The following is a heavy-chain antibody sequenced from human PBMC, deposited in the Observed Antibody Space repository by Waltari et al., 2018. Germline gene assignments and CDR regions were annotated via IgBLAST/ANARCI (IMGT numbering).Heavy chain of an antibody. D-gene: IGHD6-13*01. J-gene: IGHJ5*02. CDR2: INAGNGNT. CDR1: GYTFTSYA. Sequence: QVQLVQSGAEVKKPGASVKVSCKASGYTFTSYAMHWVRQAPGQRLEWMGWINAGNGNTKYLQKFQGRVTITRDTSASTAYMELSSLRSEDTAVYYCARDRAARSWYNWFDPWGQGTLVTVSS. V-gene: IGHV1-3*01. CDR3: ARDRAARSWYNWFDP.